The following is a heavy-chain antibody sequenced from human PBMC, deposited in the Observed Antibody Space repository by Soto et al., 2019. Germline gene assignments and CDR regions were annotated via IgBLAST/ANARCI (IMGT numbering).Heavy chain of an antibody. CDR3: ARDIVVVPAAIAVDT. CDR2: INPNSGGT. CDR1: VYSFTCYY. D-gene: IGHD2-2*02. Sequence: XSVKVSCKASVYSFTCYYMHWVRQAPGQGLEWMGWINPNSGGTNYAQKFQGRVTMTRDTSISTAYMELSRLRSDDTAVYYCARDIVVVPAAIAVDTWGQGTLVTVSS. J-gene: IGHJ5*02. V-gene: IGHV1-2*02.